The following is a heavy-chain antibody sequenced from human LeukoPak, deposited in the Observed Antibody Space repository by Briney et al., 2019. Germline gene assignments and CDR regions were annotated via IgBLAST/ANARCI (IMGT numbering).Heavy chain of an antibody. CDR1: GFTFNSYW. Sequence: TGGSLRLSCAASGFTFNSYWMHWVRQAPGKGLVWVSRINSDGSSTSYADSVKGRFTISRDNAKNTLYLQMNSLRAEDTAVYYCARVREDYYYYMDVWGKGTTVTVSS. CDR2: INSDGSST. V-gene: IGHV3-74*01. D-gene: IGHD1-26*01. J-gene: IGHJ6*03. CDR3: ARVREDYYYYMDV.